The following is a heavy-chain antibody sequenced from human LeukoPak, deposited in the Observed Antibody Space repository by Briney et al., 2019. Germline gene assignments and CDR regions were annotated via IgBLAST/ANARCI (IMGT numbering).Heavy chain of an antibody. J-gene: IGHJ4*02. CDR2: ISPNRGDT. Sequence: ASVKVSCKASGYSFTGYYIHWVRQAPGQGLEWMGRISPNRGDTNYAQKFQGRVTMTRATSISTAYMELSRLRSDDTAVYYCARAEMATIGDFDYWGQGPLVTVSS. CDR1: GYSFTGYY. CDR3: ARAEMATIGDFDY. V-gene: IGHV1-2*06. D-gene: IGHD5-24*01.